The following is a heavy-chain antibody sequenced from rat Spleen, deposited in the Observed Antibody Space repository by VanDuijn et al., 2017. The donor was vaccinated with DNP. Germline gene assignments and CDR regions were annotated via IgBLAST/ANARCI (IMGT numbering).Heavy chain of an antibody. D-gene: IGHD1-2*01. CDR2: ISYEGSST. J-gene: IGHJ3*01. V-gene: IGHV5-22*01. Sequence: EVQLVESGGGLVQPGRSLKLSCAASGFTFSDYAMAWVRQSPKKGLEWVASISYEGSSTYYGDSVKGRFTISRDNAQSTLYLQIDSLRSEDTATYYCATSDSYGFAYWGQGTLVTVSS. CDR1: GFTFSDYA. CDR3: ATSDSYGFAY.